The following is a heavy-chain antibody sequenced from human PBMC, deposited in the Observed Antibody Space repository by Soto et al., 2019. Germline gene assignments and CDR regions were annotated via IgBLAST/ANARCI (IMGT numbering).Heavy chain of an antibody. CDR2: IYYSGST. D-gene: IGHD3-22*01. Sequence: QVQLQESGPGLVKPSETLSLTCTVSGGSISSYYWSWIRQPPGKGPEWIGYIYYSGSTNYNPSLKSRVTMSIDTYKNQFSLKLSSATAADTAVYYCARGGIYYYDSSGYYDYWGQGTLVTVSS. V-gene: IGHV4-59*01. J-gene: IGHJ4*02. CDR1: GGSISSYY. CDR3: ARGGIYYYDSSGYYDY.